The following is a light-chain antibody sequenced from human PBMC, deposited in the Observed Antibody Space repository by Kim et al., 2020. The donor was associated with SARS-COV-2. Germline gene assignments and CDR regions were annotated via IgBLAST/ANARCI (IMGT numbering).Light chain of an antibody. CDR3: QVWDSSTV. CDR2: YDT. Sequence: SYELTQPPSVSVALGKTARITCGGDNLAANTVHWYQQKPGQAPLLVISYDTDRPSGIPERFSGSNSGNTATLTISRVQAGDEADYYCQVWDSSTVFGGGTQLTVL. CDR1: NLAANT. V-gene: IGLV3-21*01. J-gene: IGLJ2*01.